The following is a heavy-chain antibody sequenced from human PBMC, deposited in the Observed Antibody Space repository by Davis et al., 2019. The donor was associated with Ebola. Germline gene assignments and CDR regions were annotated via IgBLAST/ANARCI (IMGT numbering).Heavy chain of an antibody. D-gene: IGHD2-2*01. Sequence: GESLKISCAASGFIFSSYVMSWVRQAPGKGLEWVSYISSNSRTTYYADSVKGRFTISRDNTKNTLYLQMNGLRVEDTAIYYCAKDTSNIWFDMWGQGTNVTVSS. CDR3: AKDTSNIWFDM. J-gene: IGHJ3*02. V-gene: IGHV3-48*04. CDR2: ISSNSRTT. CDR1: GFIFSSYV.